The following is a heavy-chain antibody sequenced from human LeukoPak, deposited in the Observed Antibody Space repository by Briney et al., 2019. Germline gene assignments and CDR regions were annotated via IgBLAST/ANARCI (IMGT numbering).Heavy chain of an antibody. V-gene: IGHV3-7*01. CDR1: GFTFSSYW. J-gene: IGHJ4*02. CDR2: IKQDGSEK. Sequence: GGSLRHSCAASGFTFSSYWMSWVRQAPGKGLEWVANIKQDGSEKYYVDSVKGRFTISRDNAKNSLYLQMNSLRAEDTAVYYCARYGSGKYSLFGYWGQGTLVTVSS. CDR3: ARYGSGKYSLFGY. D-gene: IGHD3-10*01.